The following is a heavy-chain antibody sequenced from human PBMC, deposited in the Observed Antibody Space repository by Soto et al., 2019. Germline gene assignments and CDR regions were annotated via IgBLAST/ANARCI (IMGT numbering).Heavy chain of an antibody. CDR2: ISNSSSTI. D-gene: IGHD2-2*01. Sequence: EVQLVESGGGLVQPGGSLRLSCAAPGFTFSSYSMNWVRQAPGKGLEWVSYISNSSSTIYYADSVKGRFTISRDNAKNSVYLQMNSLRDEDTAVYYCARDSPGRYCSSTSCPRMDVWGQGTTVTVSS. V-gene: IGHV3-48*02. J-gene: IGHJ6*02. CDR3: ARDSPGRYCSSTSCPRMDV. CDR1: GFTFSSYS.